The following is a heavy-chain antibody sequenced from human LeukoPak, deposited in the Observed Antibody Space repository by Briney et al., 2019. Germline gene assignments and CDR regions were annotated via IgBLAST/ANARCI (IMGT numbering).Heavy chain of an antibody. CDR2: ISHTEGT. CDR3: ARWQVGATPYYYYYMDV. V-gene: IGHV4-34*01. J-gene: IGHJ6*03. Sequence: SETLSLTCGVFGVSINDYYWSWIRQSPGKGLEWIGEISHTEGTRYNPSLESRVTMSVGTSENQLSLKLIFVTAADTAVYYCARWQVGATPYYYYYMDVWGKGTTVAVSS. D-gene: IGHD1-26*01. CDR1: GVSINDYY.